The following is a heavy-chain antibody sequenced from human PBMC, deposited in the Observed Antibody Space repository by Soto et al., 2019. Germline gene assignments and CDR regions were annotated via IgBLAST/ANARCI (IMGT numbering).Heavy chain of an antibody. V-gene: IGHV6-1*01. Sequence: SQTLSLTCTISGDSVSSNSAAWNWIRQSPSRGLECLGRTYYWSNWYNDYAVSVKSRITINPDTSKNQFSLQLNSVTPEDTAVYYGARDLRTVTTGGRRMDVWGQGATVTVSS. J-gene: IGHJ6*02. D-gene: IGHD4-17*01. CDR1: GDSVSSNSAA. CDR2: TYYWSNWYN. CDR3: ARDLRTVTTGGRRMDV.